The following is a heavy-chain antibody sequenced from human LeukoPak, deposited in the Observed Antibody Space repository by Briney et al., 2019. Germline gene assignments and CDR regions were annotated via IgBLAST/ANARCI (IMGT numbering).Heavy chain of an antibody. CDR1: GFTFSSYS. Sequence: PGGSLRLSCAASGFTFSSYSMNWVRQAPGKGLEYVSAIISNGGSTYYAESVKGRFTISRDNSKNMVFLQMSSLRAEDTAVYYCVKGRIEGVIIDAFDIWGQGTVVTVSS. D-gene: IGHD3-10*01. J-gene: IGHJ3*02. CDR2: IISNGGST. CDR3: VKGRIEGVIIDAFDI. V-gene: IGHV3-64D*06.